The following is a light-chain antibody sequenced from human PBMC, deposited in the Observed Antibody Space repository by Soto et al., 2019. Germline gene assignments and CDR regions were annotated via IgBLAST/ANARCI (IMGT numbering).Light chain of an antibody. CDR3: LQYNNWPRT. CDR2: GAS. J-gene: IGKJ1*01. Sequence: ETVMTQSPATLSVYPGEGATLSCRASQNVGSSLAWYQHKPGQAPRLLIYGASTRATGIPARFSGSGSGTDVTLTINGLQSEEFAGYFCLQYNNWPRTCDQGTKVEMK. V-gene: IGKV3-15*01. CDR1: QNVGSS.